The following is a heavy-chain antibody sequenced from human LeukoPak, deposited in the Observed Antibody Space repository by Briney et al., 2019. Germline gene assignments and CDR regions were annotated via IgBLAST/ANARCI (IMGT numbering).Heavy chain of an antibody. V-gene: IGHV3-48*03. CDR3: ARGHYLDGSLSQFDY. D-gene: IGHD1-26*01. Sequence: QPGGSLRLSCAASGFTFSSYEMNWVRQAPGKGLEWVSYISSSGSSTYYADSVKGRFTISRDNAKNSLYLQMSSLRAEDTALYYCARGHYLDGSLSQFDYWGQGTLVTVSS. CDR2: ISSSGSST. J-gene: IGHJ4*02. CDR1: GFTFSSYE.